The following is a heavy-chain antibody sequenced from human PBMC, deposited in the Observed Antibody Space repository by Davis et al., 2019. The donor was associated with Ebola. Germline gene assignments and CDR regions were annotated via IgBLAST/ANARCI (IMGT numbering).Heavy chain of an antibody. CDR2: VYSSGGI. V-gene: IGHV4-59*13. CDR1: DGSISGYY. J-gene: IGHJ4*02. CDR3: ARTDRFCSGGSCYSGDDFDY. D-gene: IGHD2-15*01. Sequence: SETLSLTCTVSDGSISGYYWSWIRQPPGKGLEWIGYVYSSGGIEYTPSLKSRVAMSVDTSKNQFSLKLSAVTAADTAVYYCARTDRFCSGGSCYSGDDFDYWGQGILVTVSS.